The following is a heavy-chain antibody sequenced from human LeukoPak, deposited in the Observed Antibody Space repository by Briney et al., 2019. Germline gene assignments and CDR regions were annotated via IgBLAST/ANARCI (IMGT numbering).Heavy chain of an antibody. J-gene: IGHJ4*02. CDR2: TYYSGST. D-gene: IGHD2-2*01. V-gene: IGHV4-39*01. CDR3: ARQLGYCSGTSCYADKVDY. CDR1: GGPISSSSYY. Sequence: SETLSLTCTVSGGPISSSSYYWGWIRQPPGKGLEWIGSTYYSGSTYYNPSLKSRVTISVDTSKNQFSLKLSSVTAADTAVYYCARQLGYCSGTSCYADKVDYWGQGTLVTVSS.